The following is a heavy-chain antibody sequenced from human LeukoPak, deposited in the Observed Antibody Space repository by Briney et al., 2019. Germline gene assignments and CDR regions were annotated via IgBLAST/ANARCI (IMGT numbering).Heavy chain of an antibody. J-gene: IGHJ4*02. Sequence: SETLSLTCTVSGGSISSSSYYWGWIRQPPGKGLEWIGSIYYSGSTYCNPSLKSRVTISVDTSKNQFSLKLSSVTAADTAVYYCASINKDIVVVPAALADYWGQGTLVTVSS. D-gene: IGHD2-2*01. CDR1: GGSISSSSYY. CDR2: IYYSGST. V-gene: IGHV4-39*01. CDR3: ASINKDIVVVPAALADY.